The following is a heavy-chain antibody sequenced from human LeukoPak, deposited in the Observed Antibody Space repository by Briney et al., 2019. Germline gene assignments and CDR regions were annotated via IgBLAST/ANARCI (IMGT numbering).Heavy chain of an antibody. CDR1: GGTFSSYA. CDR2: IIPIFGTA. CDR3: ASDDILPGYYSFDY. D-gene: IGHD3-9*01. V-gene: IGHV1-69*06. Sequence: ASVKVSCKASGGTFSSYAISWVRQAPGQGLEWMGGIIPIFGTANYAQKFQGRVTITADKSTSTAYMELSSLRSEDTAVYYCASDDILPGYYSFDYWGQGTLVSVSS. J-gene: IGHJ4*02.